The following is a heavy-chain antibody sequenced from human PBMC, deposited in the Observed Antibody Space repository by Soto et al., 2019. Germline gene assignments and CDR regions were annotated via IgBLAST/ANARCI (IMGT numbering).Heavy chain of an antibody. CDR1: GFFFSSYT. D-gene: IGHD3-16*01. Sequence: PGGSLRLSCAASGFFFSSYTMHWVRQAQGKGLEWVAAISHDGSNKYYADSVKGRFIISRDNSKNTLYLQINSLRAEETAVYYCARDRGGYGEGYQLQYYLYAMDVWGQGTTVTVSS. CDR3: ARDRGGYGEGYQLQYYLYAMDV. J-gene: IGHJ6*02. CDR2: ISHDGSNK. V-gene: IGHV3-30*03.